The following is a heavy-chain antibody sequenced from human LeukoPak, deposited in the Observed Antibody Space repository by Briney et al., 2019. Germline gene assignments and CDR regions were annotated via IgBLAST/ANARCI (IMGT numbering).Heavy chain of an antibody. D-gene: IGHD4-23*01. CDR2: TDRDGSRI. J-gene: IGHJ4*02. CDR1: GFTFSSYW. CDR3: VRGNDYGGPHY. V-gene: IGHV3-74*01. Sequence: GGSLRLSCAVSGFTFSSYWMHWVRQAPGKGLVWVSRTDRDGSRINYADSVKGRFTISRDNGKNTLFLQMNSLRAEDAAVYYCVRGNDYGGPHYWGQGTLVTVSS.